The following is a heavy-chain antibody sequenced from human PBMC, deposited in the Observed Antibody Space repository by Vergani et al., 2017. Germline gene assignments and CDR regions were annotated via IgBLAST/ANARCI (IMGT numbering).Heavy chain of an antibody. CDR3: ARPSIGYCSSTSCYKAYYGMDV. V-gene: IGHV4-34*01. CDR1: GGSFSGYY. D-gene: IGHD2-2*02. CDR2: INHSGST. Sequence: QLQLQESGPGLVKPSETLSLTCTVSGGSFSGYYWSWIRQPPGKGLEWIGEINHSGSTNYNPSLKSRVTISVDTSKNQFSLKLSSVTAADTAVYYCARPSIGYCSSTSCYKAYYGMDVWGQGTTVTVSS. J-gene: IGHJ6*02.